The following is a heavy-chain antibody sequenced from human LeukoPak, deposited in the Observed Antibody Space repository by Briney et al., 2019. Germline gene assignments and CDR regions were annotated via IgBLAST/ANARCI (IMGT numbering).Heavy chain of an antibody. CDR1: GGTFSSYA. J-gene: IGHJ4*02. Sequence: GSSVKVSCKASGGTFSSYAISLVRQAPGQGLECMGRIIPIFGTANYAQKFQGRVTITTDESTSTAYMALSSLRSEDTSVYYCARDYYDSPLLIACRGQRTLVTVS. V-gene: IGHV1-69*05. CDR2: IIPIFGTA. D-gene: IGHD3-22*01. CDR3: ARDYYDSPLLIAC.